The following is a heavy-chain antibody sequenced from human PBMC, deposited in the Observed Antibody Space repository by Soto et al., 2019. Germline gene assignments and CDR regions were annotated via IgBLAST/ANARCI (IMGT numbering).Heavy chain of an antibody. V-gene: IGHV1-69*13. CDR3: AKQSTTTLLNRASAGPEYYYYYGIDF. D-gene: IGHD6-13*01. Sequence: SVKVSCKYSGCTFSSYAISWVRQAPGQGRAWMGGIIHIIGTSNNVQKFQGRVTITADESTSTAYTELSSLRSEDTNVYYCAKQSTTTLLNRASAGPEYYYYYGIDFWGQGTTVTVSS. J-gene: IGHJ6*02. CDR1: GCTFSSYA. CDR2: IIHIIGTS.